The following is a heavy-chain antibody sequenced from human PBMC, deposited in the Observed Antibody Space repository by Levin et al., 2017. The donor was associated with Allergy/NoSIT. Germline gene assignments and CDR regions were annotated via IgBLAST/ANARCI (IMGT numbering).Heavy chain of an antibody. V-gene: IGHV3-30*18. CDR2: ISYDGSNK. CDR3: AKDYYDSSGYYYVAGY. J-gene: IGHJ4*02. Sequence: LSLTCAASGFTFSSYGMHWVRQAPGKGLEWVAVISYDGSNKYYADSVKGRFTISRDNSKNTLYLQMNSLRAEDTAVYYCAKDYYDSSGYYYVAGYWGQGTLVTVSS. CDR1: GFTFSSYG. D-gene: IGHD3-22*01.